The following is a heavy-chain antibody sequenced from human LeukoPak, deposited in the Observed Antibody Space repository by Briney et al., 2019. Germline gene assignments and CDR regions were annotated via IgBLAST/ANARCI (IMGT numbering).Heavy chain of an antibody. CDR3: AKDGDSENVRGYMGD. V-gene: IGHV3-23*01. D-gene: IGHD3-10*02. Sequence: PGGSLRLSCAASGFTFSSYAMSWVRQAPGKGLEWVSTTSGRGVTTYYADSVKGRFAISSDSSKNTVYLQMNSLRAEDTAVYFCAKDGDSENVRGYMGDWGQGTLVTVSS. J-gene: IGHJ4*02. CDR1: GFTFSSYA. CDR2: TSGRGVTT.